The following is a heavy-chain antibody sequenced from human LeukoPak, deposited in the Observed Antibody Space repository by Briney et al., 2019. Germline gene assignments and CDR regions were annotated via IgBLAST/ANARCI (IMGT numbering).Heavy chain of an antibody. D-gene: IGHD2-15*01. V-gene: IGHV4-34*01. CDR3: ARGAWATRLGS. Sequence: PSETLSLTCAVYGESLNSYYWSWVRQTPGEGLEWIGEIYESGTPEYNPSLKSRVTISMVPSKQQFSLSLSSVTAADTAVYYCARGAWATRLGSWGLGTPVIVSS. CDR2: IYESGTP. CDR1: GESLNSYY. J-gene: IGHJ4*02.